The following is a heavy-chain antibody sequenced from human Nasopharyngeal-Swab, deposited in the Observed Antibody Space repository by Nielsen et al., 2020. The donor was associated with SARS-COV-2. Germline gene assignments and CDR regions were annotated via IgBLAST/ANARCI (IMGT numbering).Heavy chain of an antibody. CDR1: GGTFSSYA. CDR3: ASREDSLTGSSFDY. Sequence: SVKVSCKASGGTFSSYAISWVRQAPGQGLEWMGRIIPIVGITNHAQKFQGSVTITADKSTNTVYVELRSLTSEDTAVYYCASREDSLTGSSFDYWGQGTLITVSS. J-gene: IGHJ4*02. V-gene: IGHV1-69*04. CDR2: IIPIVGIT. D-gene: IGHD3-9*01.